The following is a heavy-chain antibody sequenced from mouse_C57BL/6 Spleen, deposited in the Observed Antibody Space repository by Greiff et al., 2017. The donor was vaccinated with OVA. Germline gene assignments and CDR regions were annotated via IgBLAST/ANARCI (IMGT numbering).Heavy chain of an antibody. CDR2: IYPGSGNT. D-gene: IGHD3-2*02. Sequence: VQLQESGAELVRPGASVKLSCKASGYTFTDYYINWVKQRPGQGLEWIARIYPGSGNTYYNEKFKGKATLTAEKSSSTAYMQLSSLTSEDSAVYFCAREGLGLGLGLGKDSSGYSWFAYWGQGTLVTVSA. J-gene: IGHJ3*01. V-gene: IGHV1-76*01. CDR1: GYTFTDYY. CDR3: AREGLGLGLGLGKDSSGYSWFAY.